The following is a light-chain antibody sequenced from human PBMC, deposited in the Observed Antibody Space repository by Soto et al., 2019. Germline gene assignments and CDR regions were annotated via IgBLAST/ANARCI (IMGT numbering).Light chain of an antibody. CDR3: QQYGSSLRT. J-gene: IGKJ1*01. CDR1: QSVSSSY. V-gene: IGKV3-20*01. CDR2: GAS. Sequence: EIVLTQSPGTLSLSPGERDTLSCRASQSVSSSYLAWYQQKPGQAPRLLIYGASSRATGIPDRFSGSGSGTDFTLTISRLEPEDFAVYYCQQYGSSLRTFGQGTKVDIK.